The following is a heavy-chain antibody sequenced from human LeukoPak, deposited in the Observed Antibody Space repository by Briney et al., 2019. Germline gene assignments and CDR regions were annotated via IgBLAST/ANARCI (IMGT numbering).Heavy chain of an antibody. CDR3: ARLVVPAARAYYYYYYRDV. J-gene: IGHJ6*03. Sequence: SETLSLTCTVSGGSISSYYWSWIRQPPGKGMEWIGYIYYSVTTNYNPSLKSRVTISVDTSKNQFSLKLSSVTAADTAVYYCARLVVPAARAYYYYYYRDVWGKGPTVTVSS. D-gene: IGHD2-2*01. CDR1: GGSISSYY. CDR2: IYYSVTT. V-gene: IGHV4-59*08.